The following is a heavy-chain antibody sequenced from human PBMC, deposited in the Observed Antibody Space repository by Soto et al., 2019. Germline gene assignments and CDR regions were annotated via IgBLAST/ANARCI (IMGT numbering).Heavy chain of an antibody. Sequence: PGESLKISCKGSGCNLEKYWFGWVRQIPGKGLEWMGIIFPGDSDTRYSPSFRGRVTISADTSTSTAYLQWSSLRASDTAMYYCARLQPWNYWSCYPADYWGQGTLVTVSS. CDR1: GCNLEKYW. CDR2: IFPGDSDT. D-gene: IGHD3-3*01. V-gene: IGHV5-51*01. CDR3: ARLQPWNYWSCYPADY. J-gene: IGHJ4*02.